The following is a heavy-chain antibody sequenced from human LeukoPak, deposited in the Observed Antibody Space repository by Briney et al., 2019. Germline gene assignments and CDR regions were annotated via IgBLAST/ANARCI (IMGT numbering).Heavy chain of an antibody. CDR3: AIVVGATGDNWFDP. Sequence: PGGSLRLPCAASGFTFSSYGMHWVRQAPGKGLEWVAVISYDGSNKYYADSVKGRFTISRDNSKNTLYLQMNSLRAEDTAVYYCAIVVGATGDNWFDPWGQGTLVTVSS. CDR1: GFTFSSYG. J-gene: IGHJ5*02. D-gene: IGHD1-26*01. V-gene: IGHV3-30*03. CDR2: ISYDGSNK.